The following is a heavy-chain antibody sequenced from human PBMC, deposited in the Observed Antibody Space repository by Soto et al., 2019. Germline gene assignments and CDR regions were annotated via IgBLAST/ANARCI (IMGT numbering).Heavy chain of an antibody. J-gene: IGHJ4*02. CDR1: GYTFTSYY. CDR3: ARGGFHYDYVGGSYWSRFDY. Sequence: QVQLVQSGAEVKKPGASVKVSCKASGYTFTSYYMHWVRQAPGQGIESMGIINPSGGSTSYAQKFQGRVTMTSDTSTSTVYMELSSLRSEDTAVYYCARGGFHYDYVGGSYWSRFDYWGQGTLVTVSS. D-gene: IGHD3-16*01. CDR2: INPSGGST. V-gene: IGHV1-46*01.